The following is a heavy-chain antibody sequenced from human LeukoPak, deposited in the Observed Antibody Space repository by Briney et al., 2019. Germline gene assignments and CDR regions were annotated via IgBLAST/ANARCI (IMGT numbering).Heavy chain of an antibody. D-gene: IGHD3-22*01. CDR2: IDWDDDK. CDR3: ARMVSGYYYFDY. J-gene: IGHJ4*02. Sequence: SGPALGKPTQTLTLTCTFSGFSLSTSGMRVSWIRQPPGKALEWLARIDWDDDKFYSTSLKTRLTISKDTSKNQVVLTMTNMDPVDTATYYCARMVSGYYYFDYWGQGTLVTVSS. CDR1: GFSLSTSGMR. V-gene: IGHV2-70*04.